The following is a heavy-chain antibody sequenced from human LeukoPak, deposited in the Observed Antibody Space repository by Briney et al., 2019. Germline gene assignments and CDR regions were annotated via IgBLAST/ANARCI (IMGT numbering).Heavy chain of an antibody. CDR3: AKAVGNTGYYGRYYFDY. V-gene: IGHV3-23*01. CDR1: GFTFSSYD. Sequence: GGSLRLSCAASGFTFSSYDMSWVRQAPGKGLEWVSGISGSGGSTYYADSVKGRFTISRDNSKNTLYLQMNSLRAEDTAVYYCAKAVGNTGYYGRYYFDYWGQGTLVTVSS. J-gene: IGHJ4*02. CDR2: ISGSGGST. D-gene: IGHD3-9*01.